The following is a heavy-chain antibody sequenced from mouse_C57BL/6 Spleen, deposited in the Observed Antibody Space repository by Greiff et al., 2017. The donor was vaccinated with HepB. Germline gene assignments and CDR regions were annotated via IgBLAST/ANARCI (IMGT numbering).Heavy chain of an antibody. Sequence: VQLQQSGPELVKPGASVKISCKASGYTFTDYYMNWVKQSHGKSLEWIGDINPNNGGTSYNQKFKGKATLTVDKSSSTAYMELRSLTSEDSAVYYCARGGKKPHYYAMDYWGQGTSVTVSS. CDR3: ARGGKKPHYYAMDY. D-gene: IGHD2-1*01. CDR1: GYTFTDYY. CDR2: INPNNGGT. J-gene: IGHJ4*01. V-gene: IGHV1-26*01.